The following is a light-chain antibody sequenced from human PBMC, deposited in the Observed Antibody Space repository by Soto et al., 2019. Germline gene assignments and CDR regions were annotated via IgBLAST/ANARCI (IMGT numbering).Light chain of an antibody. V-gene: IGLV1-47*02. Sequence: QAVLTQSPSTSATPGQWVSISCSCGGYNIGTFYVSWYQHVPGTAPRLLIYANNQRPSGVPDRFSGSKSGTSASLAISGLRSEDEAYYYCTAWDDNLSAVVFGGGTKVTVL. CDR1: GYNIGTFY. CDR3: TAWDDNLSAVV. CDR2: ANN. J-gene: IGLJ2*01.